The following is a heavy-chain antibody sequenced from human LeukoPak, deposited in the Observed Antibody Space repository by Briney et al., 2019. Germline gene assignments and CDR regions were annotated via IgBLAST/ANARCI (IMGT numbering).Heavy chain of an antibody. CDR3: ARRGGSYNDY. J-gene: IGHJ4*02. CDR1: GFTFSSYW. D-gene: IGHD1-26*01. V-gene: IGHV3-74*01. CDR2: ISSDGSTT. Sequence: GGSLRLSCAASGFTFSSYWMHWVRQAPGKGLVWVSRISSDGSTTSYADSVKGRFTISRDNAKNTLYLQMISLRAEDTAVYYCARRGGSYNDYWGQGTLVTVSS.